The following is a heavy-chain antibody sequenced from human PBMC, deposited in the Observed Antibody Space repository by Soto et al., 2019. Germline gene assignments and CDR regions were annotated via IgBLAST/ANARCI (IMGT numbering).Heavy chain of an antibody. Sequence: QVHLVESGGDVVQPGRSLRLSCAASGFTFSSFGMHWVRQAPGKGLEWVAVIWFDGTKTYYADSVRGRFTISRDNSRDKVDLQMNSLRPDGTAVYYCVRVNGGDGYNGWTLDYWGQGTLVTVSP. J-gene: IGHJ4*01. V-gene: IGHV3-33*01. CDR1: GFTFSSFG. CDR2: IWFDGTKT. D-gene: IGHD5-12*01. CDR3: VRVNGGDGYNGWTLDY.